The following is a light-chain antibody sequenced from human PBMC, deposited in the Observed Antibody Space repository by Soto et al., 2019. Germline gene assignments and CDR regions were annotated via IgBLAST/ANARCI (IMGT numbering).Light chain of an antibody. V-gene: IGKV3-15*01. Sequence: EIVMTQSPATLSVSPGERATLSCRASQSVSSNLAWYQQKPGQAPRLLIYGASTRATGFPARFSGSGSGTEFTLTISSLQSEDFAVYYYQQYNNWPPWTFGQGTKVEIK. CDR3: QQYNNWPPWT. CDR1: QSVSSN. CDR2: GAS. J-gene: IGKJ1*01.